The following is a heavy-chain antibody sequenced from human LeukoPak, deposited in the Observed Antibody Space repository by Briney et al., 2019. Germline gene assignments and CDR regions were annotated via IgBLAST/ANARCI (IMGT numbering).Heavy chain of an antibody. V-gene: IGHV4-34*01. CDR2: INHSGST. J-gene: IGHJ5*02. CDR3: ARARRGYSYGYWFDH. CDR1: GGSFSGYY. D-gene: IGHD5-18*01. Sequence: PSETLSLTCAVYGGSFSGYYWSWIRQPPGKGLEWIGEINHSGSTNYNPSLKSRVTISVDTSKNQFSLKLSSVTAADTAVYYCARARRGYSYGYWFDHWGQGTLVTVSS.